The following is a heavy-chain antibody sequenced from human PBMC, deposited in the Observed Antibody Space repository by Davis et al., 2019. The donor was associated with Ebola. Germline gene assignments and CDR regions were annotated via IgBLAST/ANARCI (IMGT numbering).Heavy chain of an antibody. CDR2: IYPGDSDT. CDR3: ARHPLGDYGSAFDF. V-gene: IGHV5-51*01. Sequence: GESLKISCKGSGYSFTNYWIGWVRQMPGRGLEWIGIIYPGDSDTIYSPSFQGQVTISADKSISTAYLQWSSLKASDTAMYYCARHPLGDYGSAFDFWGQGTMVTVSS. D-gene: IGHD4-17*01. CDR1: GYSFTNYW. J-gene: IGHJ3*01.